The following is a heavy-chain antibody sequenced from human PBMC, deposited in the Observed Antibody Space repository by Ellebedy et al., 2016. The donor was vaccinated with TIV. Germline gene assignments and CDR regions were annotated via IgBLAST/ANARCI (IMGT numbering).Heavy chain of an antibody. J-gene: IGHJ5*02. D-gene: IGHD4-11*01. V-gene: IGHV3-74*01. CDR1: GFTFSSYW. CDR3: AREDGVTTAWFDP. CDR2: INSDGSST. Sequence: GESLKISCAASGFTFSSYWMHWVRQAPGKGLVWVSRINSDGSSTSYADSVKGRFTISRDNAKNTLYLQMNSLRAEDTAVYYCAREDGVTTAWFDPWGQGTLVTVSS.